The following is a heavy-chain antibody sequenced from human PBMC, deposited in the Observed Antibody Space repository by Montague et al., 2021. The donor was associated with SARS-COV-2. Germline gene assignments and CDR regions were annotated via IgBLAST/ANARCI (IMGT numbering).Heavy chain of an antibody. Sequence: SLRLSFAASGFPFSSYSMNWVRQAPGKGLEWVSSISSSSSYIYYADSVKGRFTTSRDNAKNSLYLQMNSLRAEDTAVYYCARNRGLGNYYYYGMDVWGQGTTVTVSS. D-gene: IGHD3/OR15-3a*01. CDR2: ISSSSSYI. V-gene: IGHV3-21*01. CDR3: ARNRGLGNYYYYGMDV. CDR1: GFPFSSYS. J-gene: IGHJ6*02.